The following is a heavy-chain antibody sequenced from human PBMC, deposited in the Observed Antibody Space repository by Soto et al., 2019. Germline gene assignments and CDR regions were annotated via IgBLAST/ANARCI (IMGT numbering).Heavy chain of an antibody. CDR3: AREIRHSEFLEWVPHYYGMDV. J-gene: IGHJ6*04. Sequence: EVQLVESGGGLVKPGGSLRLSCAASGFTFSSYSMNWVRQAPGKGLEWVSSISSSSSYIYYADSVKGRFTISRDNAKNSLYLQMNSLRAEATAVYYCAREIRHSEFLEWVPHYYGMDVWGKGTTVTVSS. D-gene: IGHD3-3*01. CDR2: ISSSSSYI. V-gene: IGHV3-21*01. CDR1: GFTFSSYS.